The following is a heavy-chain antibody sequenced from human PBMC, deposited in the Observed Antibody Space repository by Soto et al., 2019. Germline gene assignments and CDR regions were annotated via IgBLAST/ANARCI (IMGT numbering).Heavy chain of an antibody. V-gene: IGHV4-4*02. J-gene: IGHJ4*02. CDR2: ISHSGTY. CDR1: GGPITSSNW. CDR3: ARDYDGLDY. Sequence: VQLHESGPELVKPSGTLSLSCAVSGGPITSSNWWSWVRQPPGKGLEWIGKISHSGTYDYNPSLKGRVTITVDRSKDQFFRNVRSVTAADTAIYYWARDYDGLDYWGQGILITVSS. D-gene: IGHD3-16*01.